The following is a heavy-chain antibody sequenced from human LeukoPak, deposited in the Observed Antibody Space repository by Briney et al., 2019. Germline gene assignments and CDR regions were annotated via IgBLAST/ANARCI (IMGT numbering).Heavy chain of an antibody. CDR2: ISGSSSYI. J-gene: IGHJ4*02. V-gene: IGHV3-23*01. CDR3: AKSSLVTPYDY. D-gene: IGHD2-15*01. Sequence: GGSLRLSCTASGFTFGDYAMSWFRQAPGKGLEWVSSISGSSSYIYYADSVKGRFTISRDNSKNTLYLQMNSLRAEDTAVYYCAKSSLVTPYDYWGQGTLVSVSS. CDR1: GFTFGDYA.